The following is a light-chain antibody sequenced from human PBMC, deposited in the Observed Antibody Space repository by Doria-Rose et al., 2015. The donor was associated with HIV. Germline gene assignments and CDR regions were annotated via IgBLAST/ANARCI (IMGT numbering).Light chain of an antibody. J-gene: IGKJ3*01. CDR1: QNVGTY. Sequence: DIQLTQSPSSLSAYVGDRVTITCRASQNVGTYLSWYHQKPGKAPKLLIYSASTLQSGVPPRFSGSGYGTDFTLTISSLQSEDLGIYFCQQSYSTVPFTFGPGTKAEIK. CDR3: QQSYSTVPFT. V-gene: IGKV1-39*01. CDR2: SAS.